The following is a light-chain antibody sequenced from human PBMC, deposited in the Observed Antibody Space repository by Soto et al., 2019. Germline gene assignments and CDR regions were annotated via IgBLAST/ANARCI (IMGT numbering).Light chain of an antibody. J-gene: IGLJ1*01. CDR2: NVS. CDR3: SSYTSTSTYV. V-gene: IGLV2-14*03. CDR1: SSDVGGYKS. Sequence: QSVLTQPASVSGSPVQSITISCTGTSSDVGGYKSASWYQQHPGKAPKLLIYNVSNRPSGISDRFSGSWSGDTASLTISGLQAEDEADYYCSSYTSTSTYVFGTGTKVTVL.